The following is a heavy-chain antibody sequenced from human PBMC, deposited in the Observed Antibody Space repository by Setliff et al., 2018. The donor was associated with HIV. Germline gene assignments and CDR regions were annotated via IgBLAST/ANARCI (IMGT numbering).Heavy chain of an antibody. CDR2: IGTGGDT. CDR3: AREIRTVYTGGHYFYGIDV. Sequence: GGSLRLSCEASGFTFSGYDFHWVRQAAGKGLEWVSAIGTGGDTYYVDSVKGRFTISRENARNSLYLQMNSLRVGDTAVYYCAREIRTVYTGGHYFYGIDVWGQGTAVTVSS. V-gene: IGHV3-13*01. CDR1: GFTFSGYD. D-gene: IGHD3-16*01. J-gene: IGHJ6*02.